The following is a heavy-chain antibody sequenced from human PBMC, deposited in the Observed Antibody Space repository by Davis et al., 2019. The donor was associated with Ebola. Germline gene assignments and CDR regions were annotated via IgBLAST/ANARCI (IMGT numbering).Heavy chain of an antibody. V-gene: IGHV3-23*01. CDR2: ISGSGGST. J-gene: IGHJ4*02. CDR3: ARGASGYPLN. D-gene: IGHD3-22*01. CDR1: GFTFSSYA. Sequence: GESLKISCAASGFTFSSYAMSWVRQAPGKGLEWVSAISGSGGSTYYADSVKGRFTISRDNSKNTLYLQMNSPRAEDTAVYYCARGASGYPLNWGQGTLVTVSS.